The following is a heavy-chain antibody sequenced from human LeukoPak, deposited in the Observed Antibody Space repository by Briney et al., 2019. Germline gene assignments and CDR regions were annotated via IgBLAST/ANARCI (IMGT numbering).Heavy chain of an antibody. J-gene: IGHJ4*02. CDR2: IIPIFGTA. CDR3: ARDPRYYDSSGFDY. V-gene: IGHV1-69*13. CDR1: GGTFSSYA. Sequence: ASVKVSCKASGGTFSSYAISWVRQAPGQGLEWMGGIIPIFGTANYAQKFQGRVTITADESTSTAYMELSSLRSEDTAVYYCARDPRYYDSSGFDYWGQGTLVTVSS. D-gene: IGHD3-22*01.